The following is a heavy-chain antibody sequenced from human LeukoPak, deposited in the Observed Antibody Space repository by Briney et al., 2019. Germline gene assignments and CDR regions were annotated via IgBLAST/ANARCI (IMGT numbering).Heavy chain of an antibody. CDR2: INPSGGST. CDR1: GYTFTSYY. V-gene: IGHV1-46*01. Sequence: ASVKVSCKASGYTFTSYYMHWVRQAPGQGLEWMGIINPSGGSTSYAQKFQGRVTMTRDMSTSTVYMELSSLRSEDTAVYYCAKLLWFGELLFAAIDYWGQGTLVTVSS. J-gene: IGHJ4*02. D-gene: IGHD3-10*01. CDR3: AKLLWFGELLFAAIDY.